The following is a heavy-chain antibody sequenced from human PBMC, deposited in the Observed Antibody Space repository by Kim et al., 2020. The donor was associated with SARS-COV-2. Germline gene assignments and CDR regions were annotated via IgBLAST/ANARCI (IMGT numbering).Heavy chain of an antibody. Sequence: KGRFTISRDNAKNSLYLQMNSLRAEDTAVYYCARDLEQWLVRGTIYYFDYWGQGTLVTVSS. D-gene: IGHD6-19*01. V-gene: IGHV3-11*06. J-gene: IGHJ4*02. CDR3: ARDLEQWLVRGTIYYFDY.